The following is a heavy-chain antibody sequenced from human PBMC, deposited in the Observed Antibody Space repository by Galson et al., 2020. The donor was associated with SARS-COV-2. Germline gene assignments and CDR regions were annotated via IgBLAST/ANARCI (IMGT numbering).Heavy chain of an antibody. CDR1: GYTLTELS. CDR3: ATTSPYCSGGSCYPGEWFDP. V-gene: IGHV1-24*01. D-gene: IGHD2-15*01. CDR2: FDPEDGET. Sequence: ASVKVSCKVSGYTLTELSMHWVRLAPGKGLERMGGFDPEDGETIYAQKFQGRVTMTEDTSTDTAYMELSSLRSEDTAVYYCATTSPYCSGGSCYPGEWFDPWGQGTLVTVSS. J-gene: IGHJ5*02.